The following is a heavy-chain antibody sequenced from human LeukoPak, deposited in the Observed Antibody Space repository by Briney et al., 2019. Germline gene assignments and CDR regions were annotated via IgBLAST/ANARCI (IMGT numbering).Heavy chain of an antibody. Sequence: GGSLRLSCAVSGLTVSNVWLSGVRQAPGKGREWVGRIKNKTDGAATEYAAPVKGRFTISRDNSKNTRYLQMTSLRAEDTAVYSCANHLAATPTFEGLGWFDPWGQGTLVTVSS. V-gene: IGHV3-15*01. J-gene: IGHJ5*02. CDR3: ANHLAATPTFEGLGWFDP. CDR1: GLTVSNVW. D-gene: IGHD3-16*01. CDR2: IKNKTDGAAT.